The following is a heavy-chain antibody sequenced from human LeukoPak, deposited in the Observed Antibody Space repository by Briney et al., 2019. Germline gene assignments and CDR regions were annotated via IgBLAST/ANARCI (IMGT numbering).Heavy chain of an antibody. CDR3: ASYYYDSSGYPPRDV. Sequence: PGGSLRLSCAASGFTFSNYSMNWVRQAPGKGLEWVSSITSGSRYIYYADSVKGRFTISRDNAKNSLYLQMNSLRAEDTAVYYCASYYYDSSGYPPRDVWGKGTTVTVSS. V-gene: IGHV3-21*01. D-gene: IGHD3-22*01. J-gene: IGHJ6*04. CDR2: ITSGSRYI. CDR1: GFTFSNYS.